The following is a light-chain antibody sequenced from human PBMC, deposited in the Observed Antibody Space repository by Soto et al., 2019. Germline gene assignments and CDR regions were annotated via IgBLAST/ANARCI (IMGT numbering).Light chain of an antibody. CDR1: QNIATW. V-gene: IGKV1-5*03. Sequence: DIQMTQTPSTLSASVGDRVTITCRANQNIATWLAWYQQKPGKAPKLLIYKASNLQSGVPSRFSGSGSGTEFTLSISSLQPDDFATYYCQQYSSFTTFGQGTKVDI. CDR2: KAS. CDR3: QQYSSFTT. J-gene: IGKJ1*01.